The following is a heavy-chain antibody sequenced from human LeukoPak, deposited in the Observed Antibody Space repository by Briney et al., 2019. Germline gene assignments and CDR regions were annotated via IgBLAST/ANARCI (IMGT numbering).Heavy chain of an antibody. D-gene: IGHD5-24*01. CDR1: GFTVSSNY. J-gene: IGHJ4*02. Sequence: GGSLRLSCAASGFTVSSNYMNWVRQAPGKGLEWVSVIYTDDNTYYADSVKGRFTISRDNSKNTVYLQMNSLRADDTAVYYCARCRDGYNFDYWGWGTLFTVSS. CDR3: ARCRDGYNFDY. CDR2: IYTDDNT. V-gene: IGHV3-53*01.